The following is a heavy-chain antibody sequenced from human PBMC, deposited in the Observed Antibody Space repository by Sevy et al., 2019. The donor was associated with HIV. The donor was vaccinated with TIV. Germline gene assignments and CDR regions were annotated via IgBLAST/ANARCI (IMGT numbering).Heavy chain of an antibody. CDR2: IWYDGSNK. J-gene: IGHJ6*03. V-gene: IGHV3-33*01. CDR3: AREGVTMVRGVIITNYYYMDV. CDR1: GFSFSHYA. D-gene: IGHD3-10*01. Sequence: GGSLRLSCAVSGFSFSHYAFHWVRQAPGKGLEWVAVIWYDGSNKYYADSVKGRFTISRDNSKNTLYLQMNSLRAEDTAVYYCAREGVTMVRGVIITNYYYMDVWGKGTTVTVSS.